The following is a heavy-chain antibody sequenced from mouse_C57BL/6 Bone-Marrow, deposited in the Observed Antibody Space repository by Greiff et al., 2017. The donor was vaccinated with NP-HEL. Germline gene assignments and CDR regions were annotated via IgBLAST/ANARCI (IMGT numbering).Heavy chain of an antibody. D-gene: IGHD1-1*01. CDR3: ASSYYYGSIDD. CDR2: IRNKANGYTT. J-gene: IGHJ2*01. CDR1: GFTFTDYY. V-gene: IGHV7-3*01. Sequence: EVQLVESGGGLVQPGGSLSLSCAASGFTFTDYYMSWVRQPPGKALEWLGFIRNKANGYTTEYSASVKGRFTISRDNSQSILYLQMNALRAEDSATYYCASSYYYGSIDDWGQGTTLTVAS.